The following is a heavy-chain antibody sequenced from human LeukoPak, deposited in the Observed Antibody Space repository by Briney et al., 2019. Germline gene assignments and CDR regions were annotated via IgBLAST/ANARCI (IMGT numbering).Heavy chain of an antibody. J-gene: IGHJ4*02. CDR3: ARDDSSGYYPTLRYYFDY. CDR1: GGSISSGDYY. V-gene: IGHV4-30-4*02. CDR2: IYYSGST. Sequence: PSETLSLTCTVSGGSISSGDYYWSWIRQPPGKGLEWIGYIYYSGSTYYADSVKGRFTISRDNSKNTLYLQMNSLRAEDTAVYYCARDDSSGYYPTLRYYFDYWGQGTLVTVSS. D-gene: IGHD3-22*01.